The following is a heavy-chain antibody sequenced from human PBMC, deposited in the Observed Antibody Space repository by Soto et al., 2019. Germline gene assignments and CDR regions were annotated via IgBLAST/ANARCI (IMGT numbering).Heavy chain of an antibody. CDR3: ARDQYYDYIWGSYRNGPFDY. CDR1: GDTVSSNSAA. CDR2: TYYRSNWGS. Sequence: PSQTLSLTCAISGDTVSSNSAAWNWIRQSPSRGLEWLGRTYYRSNWGSDYAVSVKGRITIKSDTSKNQFSLQLNSVTPEDTAVYYCARDQYYDYIWGSYRNGPFDYWGQGTLVTVSS. J-gene: IGHJ4*02. D-gene: IGHD3-16*02. V-gene: IGHV6-1*01.